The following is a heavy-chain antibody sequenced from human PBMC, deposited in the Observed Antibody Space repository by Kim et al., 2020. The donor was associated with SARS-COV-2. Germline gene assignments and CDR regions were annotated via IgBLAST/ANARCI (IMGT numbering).Heavy chain of an antibody. CDR2: IYYNGIT. CDR3: TRVTLEGSADF. J-gene: IGHJ4*02. CDR1: AGSINNYV. Sequence: SETLSLTCTVSAGSINNYVWSWIRLPPGKGLEWIGYIYYNGITAYSSSLKSRVTISVDTFKNQFFLNLNSATAADTAVYYCTRVTLEGSADFWGQGTLVTVSS. V-gene: IGHV4-59*08. D-gene: IGHD1-26*01.